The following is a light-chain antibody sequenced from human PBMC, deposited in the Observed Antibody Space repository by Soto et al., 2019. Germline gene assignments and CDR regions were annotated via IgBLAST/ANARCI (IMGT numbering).Light chain of an antibody. Sequence: DIQMAQSPSFVSASLGARATITCRAIQRISSWLAWYKHKPGRAPKLLIHAASRLESEVPSRFSGSGSGTDFTFTISSLQSEDFATYYCQQTTSIPRTFGRGTKVEIK. CDR3: QQTTSIPRT. CDR1: QRISSW. J-gene: IGKJ4*01. CDR2: AAS. V-gene: IGKV1-12*01.